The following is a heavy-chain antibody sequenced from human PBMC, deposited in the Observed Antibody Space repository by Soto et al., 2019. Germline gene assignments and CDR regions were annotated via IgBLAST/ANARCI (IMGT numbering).Heavy chain of an antibody. V-gene: IGHV3-11*05. CDR3: ARVRALAADGMDV. Sequence: QVQLVESGGGLVKPGGSLRLSCAASGFTFSDYYMIWIRQAPGKGLKWVSYISSSSSYTNYAYSVKGRFTISIDNAKNSLYLQMNSLRADDTAVYYCARVRALAADGMDVWGQGTTVTVSS. CDR1: GFTFSDYY. D-gene: IGHD6-19*01. CDR2: ISSSSSYT. J-gene: IGHJ6*02.